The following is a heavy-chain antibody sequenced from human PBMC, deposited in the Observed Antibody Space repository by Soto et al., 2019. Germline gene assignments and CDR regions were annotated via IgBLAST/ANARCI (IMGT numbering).Heavy chain of an antibody. J-gene: IGHJ4*02. CDR1: GGSTNNGHYY. D-gene: IGHD3-3*01. CDR2: SLSDAAT. CDR3: AAWRFLEWSPARDFDD. V-gene: IGHV4-39*01. Sequence: PSETLSLTCSVSGGSTNNGHYYWGWIRQPPGKELVWMVMSLSDAATAYNTPPNGRITLTLVTPTNQFSLKLTSVTATDTAVYYCAAWRFLEWSPARDFDDWGQGTLVTVSS.